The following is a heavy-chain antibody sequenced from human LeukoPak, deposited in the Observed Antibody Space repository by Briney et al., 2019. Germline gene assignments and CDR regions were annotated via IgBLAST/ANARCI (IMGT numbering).Heavy chain of an antibody. V-gene: IGHV3-64D*06. CDR3: VSPVFINY. Sequence: GGSLRLSCSASGFTFSSLGMHWVRQAPGKGLEHVSTIGSDGDSTYYADSVKDRFTISRDNSKNALYLQMTSLRPEDSAVYYCVSPVFINYWGEGTLVTVSS. D-gene: IGHD1-14*01. CDR2: IGSDGDST. CDR1: GFTFSSLG. J-gene: IGHJ4*01.